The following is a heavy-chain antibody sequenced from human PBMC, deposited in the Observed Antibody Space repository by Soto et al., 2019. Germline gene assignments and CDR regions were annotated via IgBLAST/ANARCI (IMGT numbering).Heavy chain of an antibody. CDR2: IYPGDSDT. CDR1: GYSFTSYW. CDR3: ARPGGAYCGGDCYRRQMPFDI. D-gene: IGHD2-21*02. V-gene: IGHV5-51*01. J-gene: IGHJ3*02. Sequence: GESVKISCKGSGYSFTSYWIGWVRQRPGKGLGWRGIIYPGDSDTRYIPSFQCQVTISADKSISTAYLQWSSLKASATDMYYCARPGGAYCGGDCYRRQMPFDIWGQGTMVTVSS.